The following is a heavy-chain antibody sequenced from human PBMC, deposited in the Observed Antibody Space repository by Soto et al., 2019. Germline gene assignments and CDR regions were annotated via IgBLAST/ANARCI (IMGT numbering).Heavy chain of an antibody. J-gene: IGHJ4*02. CDR3: ARDRGGNSGYFDY. V-gene: IGHV4-31*03. D-gene: IGHD2-21*02. Sequence: QVQLQESGPGPVKPSQTLSLTCTVSGGSISSGGYYWSWIRQHPGKGLEWIGYIYYSGSTYYNPSLKSRVXXSXDXXKTQFSLKLSSVTAADTAVYYCARDRGGNSGYFDYWGQGTLVTVSS. CDR1: GGSISSGGYY. CDR2: IYYSGST.